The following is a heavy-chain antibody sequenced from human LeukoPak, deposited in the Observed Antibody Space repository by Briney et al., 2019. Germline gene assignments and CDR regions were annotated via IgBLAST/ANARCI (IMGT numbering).Heavy chain of an antibody. V-gene: IGHV1-18*01. Sequence: ASEKVFCKAYGYAFTSYGISWVRQAPGQGLEWMGWISAYNGNTNYAQKLQGRVTMTTDTSTSTAYMELRSLRSDDTAVYYCARDGLYTKDFDYWGQGTLVTVSS. CDR1: GYAFTSYG. CDR3: ARDGLYTKDFDY. D-gene: IGHD4-11*01. J-gene: IGHJ4*02. CDR2: ISAYNGNT.